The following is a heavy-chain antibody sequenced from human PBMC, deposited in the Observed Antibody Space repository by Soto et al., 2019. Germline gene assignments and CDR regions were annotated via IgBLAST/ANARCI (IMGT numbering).Heavy chain of an antibody. CDR3: ASSQGGEHAFDI. V-gene: IGHV3-72*01. J-gene: IGHJ3*02. D-gene: IGHD2-21*01. Sequence: EVQLVESGGGLVQPGGSLRLSCAASGFTFSDHYMDWVRQAPGKGLEWVGRTRNKANSYTTEYAASVKGRFTISRDDSKDSLYLQMNSLKIEDTAVYYCASSQGGEHAFDIWGQGTLVTVSS. CDR2: TRNKANSYTT. CDR1: GFTFSDHY.